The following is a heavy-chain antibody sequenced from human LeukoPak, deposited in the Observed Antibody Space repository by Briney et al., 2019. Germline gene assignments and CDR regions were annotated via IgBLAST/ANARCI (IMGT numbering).Heavy chain of an antibody. J-gene: IGHJ5*02. D-gene: IGHD6-13*01. CDR2: IDPRDSYT. Sequence: GESLKISCKGSGYRFTSYWISWVRQMPGKGLEWMGRIDPRDSYTNYSPPFQGHVTISADKSISTAYLQWSSLKAPDTAMYYCARPFAAGTGWFDPWGQGTLVTVSS. CDR1: GYRFTSYW. CDR3: ARPFAAGTGWFDP. V-gene: IGHV5-10-1*01.